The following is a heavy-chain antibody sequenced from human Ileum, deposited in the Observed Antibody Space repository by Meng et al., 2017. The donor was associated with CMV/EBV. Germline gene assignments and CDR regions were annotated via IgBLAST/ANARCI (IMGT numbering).Heavy chain of an antibody. D-gene: IGHD6-19*01. CDR2: ISSDGTIT. V-gene: IGHV3-74*01. CDR1: CFTFGSHW. J-gene: IGHJ4*02. Sequence: SCFTFGSHWMHWFRRGPGRGLVWVSRISSDGTITTYADSVKGRFTISRDNADNTLYLQVNSLRADDTALYYCARDTALAATGPHFDSWGQGTLVTVSS. CDR3: ARDTALAATGPHFDS.